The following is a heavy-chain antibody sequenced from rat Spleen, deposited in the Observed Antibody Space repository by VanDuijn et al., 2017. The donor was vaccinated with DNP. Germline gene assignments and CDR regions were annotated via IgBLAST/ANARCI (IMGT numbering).Heavy chain of an antibody. Sequence: EVQLVESGGGLVQPGRSMRLSCAVSGFTFSSVPMAWVRQAPKKGLEWVATISIGGGGTYYPDSVKGRFTISRDNAKSSLYLQMNSLRSEDTATYYCARQRVMYTTATGFAYWGQGTLVTVSS. J-gene: IGHJ3*01. V-gene: IGHV5-46*01. CDR3: ARQRVMYTTATGFAY. CDR1: GFTFSSVP. CDR2: ISIGGGGT. D-gene: IGHD1-6*01.